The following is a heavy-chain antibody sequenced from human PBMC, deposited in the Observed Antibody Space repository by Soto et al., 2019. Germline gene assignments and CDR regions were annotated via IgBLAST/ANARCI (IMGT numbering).Heavy chain of an antibody. D-gene: IGHD2-15*01. CDR1: GYTFTSYG. CDR2: ISAYNGNT. Sequence: GASVNVSCKASGYTFTSYGISWVRQAPGQGLEWMGWISAYNGNTNYAQKLQGRVTMTTDTSTSTAYMELRSLRSDDTAVYYCARSRPYCSGGSCYYTTFDYWGQGTLVTVSS. CDR3: ARSRPYCSGGSCYYTTFDY. J-gene: IGHJ4*02. V-gene: IGHV1-18*01.